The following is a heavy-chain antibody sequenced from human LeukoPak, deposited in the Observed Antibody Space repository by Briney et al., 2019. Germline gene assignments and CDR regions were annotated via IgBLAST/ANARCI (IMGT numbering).Heavy chain of an antibody. D-gene: IGHD3-22*01. Sequence: PGGSLRLSCAASGFTFSSYAMHWVRQAPGRGLEYVSAISSNGGSTYYANSVKGGFTISRDNSKNTLYLQMGSLRAEDMAVYYCARGYDSSGYYHFDYWGQGTLVTVSS. CDR3: ARGYDSSGYYHFDY. CDR1: GFTFSSYA. V-gene: IGHV3-64*01. J-gene: IGHJ4*02. CDR2: ISSNGGST.